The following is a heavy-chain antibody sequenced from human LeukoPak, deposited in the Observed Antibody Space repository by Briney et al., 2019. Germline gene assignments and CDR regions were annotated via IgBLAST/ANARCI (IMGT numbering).Heavy chain of an antibody. Sequence: SETLSLTCAVYGGSFSGYYWSWIRQPAGKGLEWIGRIYTSGSTNYNPSLKSRVTMSVDTSKNQFSLKLSSVTAADTAVYYCARDRKYYYDSSGYLFDYWGQGTLVTVSS. D-gene: IGHD3-22*01. CDR1: GGSFSGYY. V-gene: IGHV4-4*07. J-gene: IGHJ4*02. CDR3: ARDRKYYYDSSGYLFDY. CDR2: IYTSGST.